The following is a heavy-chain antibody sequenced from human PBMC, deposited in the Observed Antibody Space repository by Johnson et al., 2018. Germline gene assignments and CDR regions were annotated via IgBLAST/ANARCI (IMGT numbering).Heavy chain of an antibody. CDR3: ARVGYNWNYQGYYYYYMDV. D-gene: IGHD1-7*01. CDR1: GGSISSYY. Sequence: QVQLVESGPGLVKPSETLSLTCTVSGGSISSYYWSWIRQPPGKGLEWIGYIYYSGSTNYNPSLKSRVTISVDTSKNQFSLKLSSVPAADTAVDYCARVGYNWNYQGYYYYYMDVWGKGTTVTVSS. CDR2: IYYSGST. V-gene: IGHV4-59*01. J-gene: IGHJ6*03.